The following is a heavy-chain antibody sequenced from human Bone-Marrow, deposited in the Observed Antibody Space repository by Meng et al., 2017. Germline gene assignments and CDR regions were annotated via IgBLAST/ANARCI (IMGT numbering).Heavy chain of an antibody. Sequence: ASLKVSCKASGYTFTSYYMHWVRQAPGQGLEWMGIINPSGGSTSYAQKFQGRVTITRDTSTSTVYMELSSLRSEDTAVYYCARESVRSGSYAYYYGMDVWGQGTTVTVSS. D-gene: IGHD1-26*01. CDR1: GYTFTSYY. V-gene: IGHV1-46*01. CDR3: ARESVRSGSYAYYYGMDV. CDR2: INPSGGST. J-gene: IGHJ6*02.